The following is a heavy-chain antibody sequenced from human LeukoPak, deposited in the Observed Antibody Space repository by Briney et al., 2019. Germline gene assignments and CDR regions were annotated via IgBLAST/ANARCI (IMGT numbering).Heavy chain of an antibody. CDR3: ARLYDYVWGNYRHKGYYFDY. V-gene: IGHV4-39*01. D-gene: IGHD3-16*02. Sequence: IGSVYYSXXTYYNPSLKSRVSISVDTSKNQFSLKLNSVTAADTAVYYCARLYDYVWGNYRHKGYYFDYWGQGTLVTVSS. J-gene: IGHJ4*02. CDR2: VYYSXXT.